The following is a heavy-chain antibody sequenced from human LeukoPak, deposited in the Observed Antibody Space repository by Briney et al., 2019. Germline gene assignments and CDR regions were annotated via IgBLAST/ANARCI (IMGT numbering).Heavy chain of an antibody. CDR3: AKEGDCSTTSCLTGGLDV. CDR2: IYTGGST. CDR1: GFIVSSND. V-gene: IGHV3-53*01. Sequence: GGSLRLSCAASGFIVSSNDMSWVRQAPGQGLEWVSVIYTGGSTYYADSVKGRFTISRDNSKNTVYLQMSSLRAEDTAVYYCAKEGDCSTTSCLTGGLDVWGKGTTVTVSS. D-gene: IGHD2-2*01. J-gene: IGHJ6*04.